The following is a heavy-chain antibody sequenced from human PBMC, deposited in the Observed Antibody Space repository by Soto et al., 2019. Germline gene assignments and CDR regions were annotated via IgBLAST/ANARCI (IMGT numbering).Heavy chain of an antibody. Sequence: QVQLVESGGGLVKPGGSLRLSCAASGFTFSDYYMSWIRQAPGKGLEWVSYISSSSSYTNYADSVKGRFTISRDNAKNSLYLQMNGLRAEDTAVYYCARVIAVAGPPGEWGWYYFVYWGQGTLVTVSS. J-gene: IGHJ4*02. CDR2: ISSSSSYT. CDR1: GFTFSDYY. V-gene: IGHV3-11*05. D-gene: IGHD6-19*01. CDR3: ARVIAVAGPPGEWGWYYFVY.